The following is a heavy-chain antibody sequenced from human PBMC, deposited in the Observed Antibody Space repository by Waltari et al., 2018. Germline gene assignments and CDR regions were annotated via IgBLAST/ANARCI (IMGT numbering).Heavy chain of an antibody. CDR3: ARVLYDFWGGYHPNDVFDF. V-gene: IGHV1-2*02. Sequence: QVHLVQSGAEVKKPGASVTVSCKASGYTFTGHVIHRVRQAHGQGLEWVGSVNPNTGDTYSAQKFEGRVTMTRDTSISTAYLDLSRLTSDDTAVYYCARVLYDFWGGYHPNDVFDFWGQGTVVIVSS. D-gene: IGHD3-3*01. CDR1: GYTFTGHV. J-gene: IGHJ3*01. CDR2: VNPNTGDT.